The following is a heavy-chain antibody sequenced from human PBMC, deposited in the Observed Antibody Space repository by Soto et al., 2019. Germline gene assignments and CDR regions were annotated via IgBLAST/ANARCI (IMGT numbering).Heavy chain of an antibody. CDR1: GFTFSSYS. CDR2: ISSSSSTI. D-gene: IGHD3-3*01. CDR3: ARLGYAFWSGTLGDGMDV. J-gene: IGHJ6*02. Sequence: ESGGGLVQPGGSLRLSCAASGFTFSSYSMNWVRQAPGKGLEWVSYISSSSSTIYYADSVKGRFTISRDNAKNSLYLQMNSLRDEDTAVYYCARLGYAFWSGTLGDGMDVWGQGTTVTVS. V-gene: IGHV3-48*02.